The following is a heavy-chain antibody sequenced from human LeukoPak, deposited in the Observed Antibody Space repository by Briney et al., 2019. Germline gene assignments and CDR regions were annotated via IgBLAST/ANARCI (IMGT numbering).Heavy chain of an antibody. CDR1: GFTFSGSA. J-gene: IGHJ4*02. CDR3: TRHTIAAAGTAGDY. Sequence: GGSLKLSCGASGFTFSGSAIHWVRQASGKGLEWVGRRSKANSYATAYAASVKGRFTISRDDSKNTAYLQMNSLKSEDTAVYYCTRHTIAAAGTAGDYWGQGTLVTVSS. V-gene: IGHV3-73*01. D-gene: IGHD6-13*01. CDR2: RSKANSYAT.